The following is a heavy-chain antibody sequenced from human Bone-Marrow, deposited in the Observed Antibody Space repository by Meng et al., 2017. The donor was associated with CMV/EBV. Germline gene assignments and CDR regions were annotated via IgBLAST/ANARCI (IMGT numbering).Heavy chain of an antibody. V-gene: IGHV1-8*03. CDR1: GYTFTSYD. CDR3: ARAVTGVFGRGLDY. D-gene: IGHD3-10*02. J-gene: IGHJ4*02. Sequence: GGSLRLSCKASGYTFTSYDINWVRQATGQGLEWMGWMNPNSGNTGYAQKFQGRVTITRNTSISTAYMELSSLRSEDTAVYYCARAVTGVFGRGLDYWGQGTLVTVSS. CDR2: MNPNSGNT.